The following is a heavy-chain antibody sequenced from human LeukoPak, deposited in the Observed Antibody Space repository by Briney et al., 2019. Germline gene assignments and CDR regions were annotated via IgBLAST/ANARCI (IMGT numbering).Heavy chain of an antibody. Sequence: PGGSLRLSCAASGFTFSSYWMSWVRQAPGKGLEWVANIKQDGSEKYYVDSVKGRFTISRDNAKNSLYLQTNSLRAEDTAVYYCARVPTYYDFWSGTIYYFDYWGQGTLVTVSS. V-gene: IGHV3-7*01. D-gene: IGHD3-3*01. CDR2: IKQDGSEK. CDR1: GFTFSSYW. J-gene: IGHJ4*02. CDR3: ARVPTYYDFWSGTIYYFDY.